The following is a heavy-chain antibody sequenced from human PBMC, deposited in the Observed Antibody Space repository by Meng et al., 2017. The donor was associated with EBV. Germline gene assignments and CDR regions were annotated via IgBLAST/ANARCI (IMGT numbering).Heavy chain of an antibody. D-gene: IGHD4-17*01. V-gene: IGHV4-34*01. Sequence: QVQLQQWGAGLLKPSETLSLTCAVYGGSVNGYFWSWIRQPPGKGLEWIGELHHSGSTNYNPSLKSRLRISVDTSKNQFSLNLTSEDTAVYFCAREATTIYGQFITGTDYWGQGTLVTVAS. CDR1: GGSVNGYF. J-gene: IGHJ4*02. CDR3: AREATTIYGQFITGTDY. CDR2: LHHSGST.